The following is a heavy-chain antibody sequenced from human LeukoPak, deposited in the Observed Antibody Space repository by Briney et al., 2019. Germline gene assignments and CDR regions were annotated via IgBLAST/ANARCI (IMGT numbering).Heavy chain of an antibody. Sequence: GGSLRLSCAASGFTFSSYAMSWVRQAPGKGLEWVSAISGSGGSTYYADSVKGRFTISRDNSKNTLYLQMNSLRAEDTAVYYCAKDPSRYYDSSGYFDYWGQGTLVTVSS. CDR1: GFTFSSYA. CDR3: AKDPSRYYDSSGYFDY. J-gene: IGHJ4*02. D-gene: IGHD3-22*01. V-gene: IGHV3-23*01. CDR2: ISGSGGST.